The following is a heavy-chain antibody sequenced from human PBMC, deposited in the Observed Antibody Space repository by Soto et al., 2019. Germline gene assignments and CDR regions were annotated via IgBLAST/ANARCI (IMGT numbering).Heavy chain of an antibody. V-gene: IGHV3-48*02. CDR3: ARDRVMLTFGGASEEWGIDS. CDR1: GFTFSSYS. Sequence: GGSLRLSCAASGFTFSSYSMNWVRQAPGKGLEWVSYISSSSSTIYYADSVKGRFTISRDNAKNSLYLQMNSLRDEDTAVYYCARDRVMLTFGGASEEWGIDSWGPGTLVTVSS. J-gene: IGHJ4*02. CDR2: ISSSSSTI. D-gene: IGHD3-16*01.